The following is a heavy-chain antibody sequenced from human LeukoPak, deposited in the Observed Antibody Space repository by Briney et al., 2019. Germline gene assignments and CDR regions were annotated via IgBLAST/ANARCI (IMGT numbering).Heavy chain of an antibody. CDR1: GGSISSGGYS. CDR2: IYHSGST. D-gene: IGHD3-3*01. V-gene: IGHV4-30-2*01. CDR3: ARVGYYDFWSGYGNWFDP. J-gene: IGHJ5*02. Sequence: SETLSLTCAVSGGSISSGGYSWSWIRQPPGKGLEWIGYIYHSGSTYYNPSLKSRVTISVDRSKNQFSLKLSSVTAADTAVYYCARVGYYDFWSGYGNWFDPWGQGTLVIVSS.